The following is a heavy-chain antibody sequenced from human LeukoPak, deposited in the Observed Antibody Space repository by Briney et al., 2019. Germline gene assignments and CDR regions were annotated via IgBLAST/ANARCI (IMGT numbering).Heavy chain of an antibody. J-gene: IGHJ4*02. CDR1: GGTFSGYA. D-gene: IGHD3-22*01. CDR2: IIPIFGTA. Sequence: SVKVSCKASGGTFSGYAISWVRQAPGQGLEWTGGIIPIFGTANYAQKFQGRVTITADESTSTAYMELSSLRSEDTAVYYCASGYYYDSSGYIFDYWGQGTLVTVSS. CDR3: ASGYYYDSSGYIFDY. V-gene: IGHV1-69*13.